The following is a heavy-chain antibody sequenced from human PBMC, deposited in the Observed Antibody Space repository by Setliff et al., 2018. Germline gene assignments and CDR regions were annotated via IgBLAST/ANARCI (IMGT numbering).Heavy chain of an antibody. CDR3: ASSCSGSSCYAGLDN. V-gene: IGHV1-69-2*01. D-gene: IGHD2-15*01. Sequence: ASVKVSCKASGYTFTDYYMHWVQQAPGKGLEWMGRVDPEDGETIYAEKFQGRVTITADTSTDTAYMELSSLRSEDTAVYYCASSCSGSSCYAGLDNWGQGTLVTVSS. J-gene: IGHJ4*02. CDR2: VDPEDGET. CDR1: GYTFTDYY.